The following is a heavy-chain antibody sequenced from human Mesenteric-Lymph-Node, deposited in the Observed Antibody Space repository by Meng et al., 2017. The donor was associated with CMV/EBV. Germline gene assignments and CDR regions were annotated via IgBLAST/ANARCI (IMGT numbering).Heavy chain of an antibody. J-gene: IGHJ5*02. CDR1: GYTFTGCY. CDR3: ARFDYGGNSGRFDP. V-gene: IGHV1-2*02. CDR2: INPNSGGT. D-gene: IGHD4-23*01. Sequence: KASGYTFTGCYMHWVRQAPGQGLEWMGWINPNSGGTNYAQKFQGRVTMTRDTSISTAYMELSRLRSDDTAVYYCARFDYGGNSGRFDPWGQGTLVTVSS.